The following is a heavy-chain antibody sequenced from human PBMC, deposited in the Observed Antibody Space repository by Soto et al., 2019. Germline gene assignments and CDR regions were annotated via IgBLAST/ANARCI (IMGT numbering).Heavy chain of an antibody. CDR3: ARAALQNYDILTGYYHYYYYMDV. V-gene: IGHV3-21*01. CDR1: GFTFSSYS. Sequence: GGSLRLSCAASGFTFSSYSMNWVRQAPGKGLEWVSSISSSSSYIYYADSVKGRFTISRDNAKNSLYLQMNSLRAEDTAVYYCARAALQNYDILTGYYHYYYYMDVWGKGTTVTVSS. CDR2: ISSSSSYI. D-gene: IGHD3-9*01. J-gene: IGHJ6*03.